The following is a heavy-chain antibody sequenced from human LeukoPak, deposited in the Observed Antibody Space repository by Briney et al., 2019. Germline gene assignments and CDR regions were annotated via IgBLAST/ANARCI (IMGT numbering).Heavy chain of an antibody. CDR1: GFTFSSYW. V-gene: IGHV3-49*04. Sequence: GGSLRLSCAASGFTFSSYWMTWVRQAPGKGLEWVGFIRSKVYGGTPEYAASVKGRFTISRDDSKGIAYLQMNSLKTEDTAVYYCTRDQTPYYWGQGTLVTVSS. CDR3: TRDQTPYY. J-gene: IGHJ4*02. CDR2: IRSKVYGGTP.